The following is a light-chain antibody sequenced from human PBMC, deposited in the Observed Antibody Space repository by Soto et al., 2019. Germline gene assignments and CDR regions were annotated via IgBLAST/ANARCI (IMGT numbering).Light chain of an antibody. J-gene: IGKJ2*01. CDR3: QQRSNWPGT. Sequence: EIVLTQSPATLSLSPGQRATLSCRASQSVSSYLAWYQQKPGQAPRLLIYDASNRASGIPARFSGGGSGTDFTLTISSLEPEDFAVYYCQQRSNWPGTFGQGTKVDIK. V-gene: IGKV3-11*01. CDR2: DAS. CDR1: QSVSSY.